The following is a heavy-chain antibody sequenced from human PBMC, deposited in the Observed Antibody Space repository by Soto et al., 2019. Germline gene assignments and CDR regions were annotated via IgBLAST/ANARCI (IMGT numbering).Heavy chain of an antibody. CDR3: ARDVPVTAAPILDV. CDR2: ISAYNGDT. V-gene: IGHV1-18*01. CDR1: GYTFSHFG. Sequence: ASVKVSCKASGYTFSHFGITWLRQAPGQGLEWMGWISAYNGDTSSAEKFQDRVTMTTDTATNTAYLELRNLRSDDTAVYYCARDVPVTAAPILDVWGQGTKVTVSS. D-gene: IGHD2-2*01. J-gene: IGHJ6*02.